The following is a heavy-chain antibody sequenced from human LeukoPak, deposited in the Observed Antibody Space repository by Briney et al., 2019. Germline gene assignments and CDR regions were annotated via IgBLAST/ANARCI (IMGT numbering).Heavy chain of an antibody. CDR3: AKDSQGYTETWFDP. CDR2: ISGSGGST. D-gene: IGHD6-13*01. V-gene: IGHV3-23*01. Sequence: GGSLRLSCAASGFTFSSYAMSWVRQAPGKGLEWVAAISGSGGSTYYADSVKGRFTISRDNSKNTLYLQMNSLSAEDTAVYYCAKDSQGYTETWFDPWGQGTLVTVAS. J-gene: IGHJ5*02. CDR1: GFTFSSYA.